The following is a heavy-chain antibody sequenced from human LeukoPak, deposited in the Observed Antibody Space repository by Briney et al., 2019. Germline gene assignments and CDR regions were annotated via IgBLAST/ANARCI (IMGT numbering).Heavy chain of an antibody. J-gene: IGHJ3*02. V-gene: IGHV1-18*01. CDR1: GYTFTIYG. CDR2: TSAYNLNT. Sequence: ASVKVSLKASGYTFTIYGMSWVRQARGKGGEGMGWTSAYNLNTNYPQQLHRSLTITPDTSTSTAYMELRSLRSDDTAVYYCASPFYYDRGDAFDIWGQGTMVTVSS. D-gene: IGHD3-3*01. CDR3: ASPFYYDRGDAFDI.